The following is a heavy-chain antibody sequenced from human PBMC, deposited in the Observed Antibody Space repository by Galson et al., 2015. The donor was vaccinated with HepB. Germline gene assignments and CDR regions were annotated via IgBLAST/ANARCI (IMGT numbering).Heavy chain of an antibody. CDR1: GFTFSSYE. CDR3: ARNLYNQDNIYYYYGMDV. Sequence: SLRLSCAASGFTFSSYEMNWVRQAPGKGLEWVSYISSSGSTIYYADSVKGRFTISRDNAKNSLYLQMNSLRAEDTAVYYCARNLYNQDNIYYYYGMDVWGQGTTVTVSS. D-gene: IGHD1-14*01. J-gene: IGHJ6*02. V-gene: IGHV3-48*03. CDR2: ISSSGSTI.